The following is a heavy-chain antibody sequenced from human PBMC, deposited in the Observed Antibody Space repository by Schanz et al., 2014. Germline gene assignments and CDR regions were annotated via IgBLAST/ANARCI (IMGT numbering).Heavy chain of an antibody. D-gene: IGHD3-22*01. Sequence: QVQLVQSGAEVKKPGASVKVSCKASGYTFSSYGITWVRQAPGQGLEWMGRIIPILGIANYAQKFQGRVTITADRSTSTAYMELSSLRSEDTAVYYCARSNYYDNSDYYNSFDYWGQGTLVTVSS. CDR3: ARSNYYDNSDYYNSFDY. V-gene: IGHV1-69*04. CDR2: IIPILGIA. J-gene: IGHJ4*02. CDR1: GYTFSSYG.